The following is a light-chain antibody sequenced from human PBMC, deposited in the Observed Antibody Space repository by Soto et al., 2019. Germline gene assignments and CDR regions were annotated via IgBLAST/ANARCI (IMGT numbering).Light chain of an antibody. J-gene: IGLJ3*02. V-gene: IGLV2-14*01. Sequence: QSALTQPASVSGSPGQSITISCTGTSSDVGGYNYVSWYQQHPGKAPKLMIYEVSNLPSGVSNRFSGSKSGNTASLTISGLQAEDEADYYCSSYTSSITRVFGGGTKLTVL. CDR3: SSYTSSITRV. CDR1: SSDVGGYNY. CDR2: EVS.